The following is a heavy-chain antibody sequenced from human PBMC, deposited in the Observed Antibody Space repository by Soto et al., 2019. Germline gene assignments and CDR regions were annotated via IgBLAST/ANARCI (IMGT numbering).Heavy chain of an antibody. CDR3: AKRLWFGEPIDY. J-gene: IGHJ4*02. CDR1: GFSFSIYA. Sequence: PGGSLRLSCAASGFSFSIYAMSWVRQAPGKGLEWVSTTSTSGGSTYYADSVKGRFTVSRDNSKNTLYLQMNSLRAEDTAIYYCAKRLWFGEPIDYWGQGTPVTVSS. D-gene: IGHD3-10*01. V-gene: IGHV3-23*01. CDR2: TSTSGGST.